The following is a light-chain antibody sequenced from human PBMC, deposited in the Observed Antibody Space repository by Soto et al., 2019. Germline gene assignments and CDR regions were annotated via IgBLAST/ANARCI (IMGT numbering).Light chain of an antibody. Sequence: DIVMTQSALSLPVTPGEPASISCRSSQSLLHSNGYNYLDWYLQKPGQSPQLLIYLGSNRASGAADRFSGSGSGTDITLKISSVEAEDVCVYYCMQALLTPSTFGQGTKLEIK. J-gene: IGKJ2*01. CDR2: LGS. CDR3: MQALLTPST. CDR1: QSLLHSNGYNY. V-gene: IGKV2-28*01.